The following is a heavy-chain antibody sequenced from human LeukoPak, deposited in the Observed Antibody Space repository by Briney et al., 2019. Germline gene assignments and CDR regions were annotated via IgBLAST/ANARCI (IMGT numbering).Heavy chain of an antibody. CDR3: AREVQQLGHFDY. J-gene: IGHJ4*02. Sequence: SETLSLTCTVSGGSISSGSYYWSWIRQPAGKGLEWIGRIYTSGSTNYNPSLKSRVTISVDTSKNQFSLKLSSVTAADTAVYYCAREVQQLGHFDYWGQGTLVTVSS. D-gene: IGHD6-13*01. V-gene: IGHV4-61*02. CDR2: IYTSGST. CDR1: GGSISSGSYY.